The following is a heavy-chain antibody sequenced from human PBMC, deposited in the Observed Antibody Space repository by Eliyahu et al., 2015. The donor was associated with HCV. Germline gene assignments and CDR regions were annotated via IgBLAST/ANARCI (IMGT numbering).Heavy chain of an antibody. CDR3: ASGGGGIAVAGTGGWFDP. Sequence: QVQLQESGPGLVKPSETLSLXCTVSGGSXSSXYWSWIRQPPGKGLEWIGYIHYSGSTHYNPSLKSRVTVSVDTSRNQFSLKLSSVTAADTAVYYCASGGGGIAVAGTGGWFDPWGQGTLVTVSS. CDR1: GGSXSSXY. CDR2: IHYSGST. D-gene: IGHD6-19*01. J-gene: IGHJ5*02. V-gene: IGHV4-59*01.